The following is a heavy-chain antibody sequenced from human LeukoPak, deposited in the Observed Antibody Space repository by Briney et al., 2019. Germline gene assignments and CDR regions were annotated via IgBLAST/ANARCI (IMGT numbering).Heavy chain of an antibody. V-gene: IGHV4-61*02. J-gene: IGHJ3*02. CDR2: IYSSGNT. Sequence: SETLSLTCTVSGDSITSGRYYWSWIRQPAGKELEWIGRIYSSGNTDYHPYIVSLKSRVTLSLDTSKSQFFLDLTSVTAADTAVYYCARVAFYGAIPDDIWGQGTMVTVSS. D-gene: IGHD2-21*01. CDR1: GDSITSGRYY. CDR3: ARVAFYGAIPDDI.